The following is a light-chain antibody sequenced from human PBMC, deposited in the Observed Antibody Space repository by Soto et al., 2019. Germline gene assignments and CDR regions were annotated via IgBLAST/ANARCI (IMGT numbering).Light chain of an antibody. CDR2: AAS. V-gene: IGKV1-39*01. J-gene: IGKJ4*01. CDR3: QQSYS. Sequence: DIQMTQSPSSLSASVGDRVTITCRASQSISSYLNWYQQKPGKAPKLLIYAASSLQSGVPSSFSGSGSGTDFTLTISSLQPEDFATYYCQQSYSFGGGTKVDIK. CDR1: QSISSY.